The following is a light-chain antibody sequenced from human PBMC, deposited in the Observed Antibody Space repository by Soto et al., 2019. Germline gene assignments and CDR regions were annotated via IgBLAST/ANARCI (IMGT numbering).Light chain of an antibody. CDR2: AAS. CDR3: QQSHNLPRT. J-gene: IGKJ1*01. Sequence: DIQMTQSPSSLSASVGDRVTITCRASQNIINYLNWYQQKPGKAPNLLIYAASSLQSGVPSRFSGSGSATEFTLTISSLQPEDFATYYCQQSHNLPRTFGQGTKVEIK. CDR1: QNIINY. V-gene: IGKV1-39*01.